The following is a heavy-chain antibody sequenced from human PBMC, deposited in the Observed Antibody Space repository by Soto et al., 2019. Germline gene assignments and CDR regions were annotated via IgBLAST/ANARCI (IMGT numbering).Heavy chain of an antibody. V-gene: IGHV4-4*02. CDR2: VYHSGST. Sequence: QVQLQESGPGLVKPSGTLSLTCAVSGGSISTSNWWSWVRQPPGKGLEWIGEVYHSGSTNYNPSFQRRVAMSVDKSKNQFSLKLNSVTAADTALYYCARTSTSGPRFDYWGQGSLVTVSS. J-gene: IGHJ4*02. CDR3: ARTSTSGPRFDY. CDR1: GGSISTSNW. D-gene: IGHD1-1*01.